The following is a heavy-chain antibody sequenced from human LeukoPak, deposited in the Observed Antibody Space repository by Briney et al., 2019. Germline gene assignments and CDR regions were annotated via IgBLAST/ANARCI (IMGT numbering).Heavy chain of an antibody. CDR3: ATHPFVLTGAFDI. V-gene: IGHV4-34*01. CDR2: INHRGST. Sequence: SETLSLTCAVYGGSFSGYYWSWIRQPPGKGLEWIGEINHRGSTNYNPSLKSRVTISVDTSKNQFSLKLSTVTAADTAVYYCATHPFVLTGAFDIWGQGTMVTVSS. J-gene: IGHJ3*02. D-gene: IGHD2-8*02. CDR1: GGSFSGYY.